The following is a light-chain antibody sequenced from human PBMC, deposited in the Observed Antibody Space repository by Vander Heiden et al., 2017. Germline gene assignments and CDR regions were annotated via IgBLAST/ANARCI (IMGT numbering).Light chain of an antibody. V-gene: IGKV1-39*01. CDR3: QQSFTNPTWT. Sequence: DIHMTQSPPSLSASVGDRVTITCRASRSIDTYLNWYQQKPGKAPKLLIYGATSLHRGGPSRFSGSGSGTDFTLTITRLDPEDFAIYFCQQSFTNPTWTFGQGTQVEVK. CDR2: GAT. CDR1: RSIDTY. J-gene: IGKJ1*01.